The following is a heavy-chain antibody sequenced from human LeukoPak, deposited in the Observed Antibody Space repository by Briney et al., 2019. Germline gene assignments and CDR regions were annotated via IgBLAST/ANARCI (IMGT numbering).Heavy chain of an antibody. CDR2: ISSSSSYI. D-gene: IGHD3-16*01. V-gene: IGHV3-21*01. CDR1: GFTFSSYS. Sequence: PGGSLRLSCAASGFTFSSYSMNWVRQAPGKGLEWVSSISSSSSYIYYADSVKGRFTISRDNAKNSLYLQMNSLRAEDTAVYYCARDPQDHISFGIWGQGTMVTVSS. CDR3: ARDPQDHISFGI. J-gene: IGHJ3*02.